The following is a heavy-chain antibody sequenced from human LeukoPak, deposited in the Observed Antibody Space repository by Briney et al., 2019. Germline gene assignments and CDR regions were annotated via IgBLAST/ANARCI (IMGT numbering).Heavy chain of an antibody. CDR3: ARDGGIAAAGSGYYFDY. CDR1: GGSISSYY. D-gene: IGHD6-13*01. V-gene: IGHV4-59*01. CDR2: IYYSGST. J-gene: IGHJ4*02. Sequence: PSETLSLTCTVSGGSISSYYWSWIRQPPGKGLEWIGYIYYSGSTNYNPSLKSRVTISVDTSKNQFSLKLSSVTAADTAVYYCARDGGIAAAGSGYYFDYWGQGTLVTVSS.